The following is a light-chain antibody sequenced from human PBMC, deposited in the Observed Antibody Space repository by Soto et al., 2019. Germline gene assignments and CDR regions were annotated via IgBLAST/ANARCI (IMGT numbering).Light chain of an antibody. CDR3: TSYTHSSTWV. CDR2: DVS. CDR1: GSDVGGFNS. J-gene: IGLJ3*02. Sequence: QSALTQPASVSGSPGQSITIFCTGTGSDVGGFNSVSWYQQYPGKAPKPIIYDVSDRPSGVSNRFSGSKSGNTASLTISGLQADDEAEYYCTSYTHSSTWVFGGGTKLTVL. V-gene: IGLV2-14*01.